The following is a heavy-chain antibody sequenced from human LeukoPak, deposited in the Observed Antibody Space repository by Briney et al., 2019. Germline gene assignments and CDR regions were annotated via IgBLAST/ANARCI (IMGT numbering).Heavy chain of an antibody. CDR2: TYYRSKWYN. J-gene: IGHJ3*02. CDR1: GVSVSSNSAA. Sequence: SQTLSLTCAISGVSVSSNSAAWNWIRQSPSRGLEWLGRTYYRSKWYNDYAVSVKSRITINPDTSKNQFSLQLNSVTPEDTAVYYCARDPENSSGWYYAIDIWGQGTMVTVSS. CDR3: ARDPENSSGWYYAIDI. D-gene: IGHD6-19*01. V-gene: IGHV6-1*01.